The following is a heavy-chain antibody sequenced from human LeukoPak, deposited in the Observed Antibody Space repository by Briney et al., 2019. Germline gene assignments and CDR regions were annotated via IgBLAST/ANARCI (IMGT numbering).Heavy chain of an antibody. D-gene: IGHD3-10*01. Sequence: GGSLRLSCAASGFSFSDAWMSWVRQIPGEGLEWVGRIESKTDGGTTDYAAPVKGRFTISRDDSTNTLYLQMNSLKSEDTAVYYCTTYGSGRKFDYWGQGILVTVSS. CDR3: TTYGSGRKFDY. V-gene: IGHV3-15*04. CDR1: GFSFSDAW. CDR2: IESKTDGGTT. J-gene: IGHJ4*02.